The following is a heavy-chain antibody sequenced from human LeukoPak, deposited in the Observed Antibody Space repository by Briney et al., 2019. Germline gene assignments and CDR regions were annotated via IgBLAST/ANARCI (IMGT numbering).Heavy chain of an antibody. D-gene: IGHD1-26*01. Sequence: KASETLSLTCTVSGGSISSYYWSWIRQPPGKGLEWIGYIYYSGSTTYNPSLKSRVTISVDTSKNQFSLKLTAVTAADTVVYYCARHGRWDSGTYSFDYWGQGTLVTVSS. J-gene: IGHJ4*02. V-gene: IGHV4-59*08. CDR3: ARHGRWDSGTYSFDY. CDR1: GGSISSYY. CDR2: IYYSGST.